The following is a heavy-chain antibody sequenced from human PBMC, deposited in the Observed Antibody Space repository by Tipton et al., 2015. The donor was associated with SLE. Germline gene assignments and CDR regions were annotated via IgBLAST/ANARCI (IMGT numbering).Heavy chain of an antibody. J-gene: IGHJ6*02. CDR1: GGSISSSSYY. D-gene: IGHD3-16*02. V-gene: IGHV4-39*07. CDR2: IYYSGST. CDR3: ARLRAGPLGELSPPYYYGMDV. Sequence: TLSLTCTVSGGSISSSSYYWGWIRQPPGKGLEWIGSIYYSGSTYYNPSLKSRATISVDTSKNQFSLKLSSVTAADTAVYYCARLRAGPLGELSPPYYYGMDVWGQGTTVTVSS.